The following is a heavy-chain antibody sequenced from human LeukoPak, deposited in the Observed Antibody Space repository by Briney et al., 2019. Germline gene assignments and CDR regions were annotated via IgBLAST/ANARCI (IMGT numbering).Heavy chain of an antibody. J-gene: IGHJ4*02. D-gene: IGHD3-22*01. CDR1: RFSFSAYP. Sequence: GGSLRLSCAASRFSFSAYPMGWVRRAPGKGLEWVSGISASGDVTFHADPVKGRFTISRDNSKNTLYLQMNSLRADDTAVYYCAKEGSSGYHFDCWGQGTLVTVSS. V-gene: IGHV3-23*01. CDR3: AKEGSSGYHFDC. CDR2: ISASGDVT.